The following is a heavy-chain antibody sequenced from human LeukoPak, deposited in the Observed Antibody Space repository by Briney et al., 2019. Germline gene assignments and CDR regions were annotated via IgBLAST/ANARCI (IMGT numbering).Heavy chain of an antibody. CDR3: ASSLGPLTEY. CDR2: INSGGSGT. V-gene: IGHV3-74*01. Sequence: GGSLRLSCAASGFAFSSYWMHWVRQTPGKGLVWVSRINSGGSGTRYADSVKGRFTISRDNAKDTLYLQMNSLRVENTAVYYCASSLGPLTEYWGQGTLVTVSS. J-gene: IGHJ4*02. D-gene: IGHD7-27*01. CDR1: GFAFSSYW.